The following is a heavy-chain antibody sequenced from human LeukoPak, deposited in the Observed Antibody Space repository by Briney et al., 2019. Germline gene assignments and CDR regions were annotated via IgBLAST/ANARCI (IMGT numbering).Heavy chain of an antibody. CDR1: GYTFTGYY. J-gene: IGHJ6*02. V-gene: IGHV1-2*04. CDR3: ARADGSGSFYGMDV. Sequence: ASVKVSCKASGYTFTGYYMHWVRQAPGQGLEWMGWINPNSGGTNYVQKFQGWVTMTRDTSISTAYMELSRLRSDDTAVYYCARADGSGSFYGMDVWGQGTTVTVSS. CDR2: INPNSGGT. D-gene: IGHD3-10*01.